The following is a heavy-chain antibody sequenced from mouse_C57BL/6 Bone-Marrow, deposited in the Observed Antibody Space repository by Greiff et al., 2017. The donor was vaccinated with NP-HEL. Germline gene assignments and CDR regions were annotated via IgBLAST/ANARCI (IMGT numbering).Heavy chain of an antibody. J-gene: IGHJ2*01. CDR2: ILPSIGRT. CDR1: DSEVFPIAF. D-gene: IGHD2-2*01. CDR3: ARGYDDFYYFDY. V-gene: IGHV15-2*01. Sequence: VQLQQSGSELRSPGSSVKLSCKAFDSEVFPIAFMCWVRQNPGHGFEWIGGILPSIGRTIDGEKFEDKATLDADTQSNTAYLELNRLASEDSAIYYCARGYDDFYYFDYWGQGTTLTVSS.